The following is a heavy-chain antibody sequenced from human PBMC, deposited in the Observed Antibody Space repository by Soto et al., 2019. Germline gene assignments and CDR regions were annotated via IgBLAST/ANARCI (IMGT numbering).Heavy chain of an antibody. CDR2: IYYSGST. CDR3: ARPPSVGATHYYYYYGMDV. J-gene: IGHJ6*02. D-gene: IGHD1-26*01. Sequence: SETLSFTXTVSGGSISSGDYYWSWIRQPPGQGLEWIGYIYYSGSTYYNPSLKSRVTISVDTSKNQSSLKLSSVTAADTAVYYCARPPSVGATHYYYYYGMDVWGQGTTVTVSS. CDR1: GGSISSGDYY. V-gene: IGHV4-30-4*01.